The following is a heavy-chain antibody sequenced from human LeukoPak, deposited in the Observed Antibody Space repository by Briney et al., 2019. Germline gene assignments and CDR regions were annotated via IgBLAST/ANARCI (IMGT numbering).Heavy chain of an antibody. J-gene: IGHJ4*02. CDR1: GFTFSSYA. CDR3: AKKVGYDFWSGPNYFDY. CDR2: ISGSGGST. D-gene: IGHD3-3*01. Sequence: GGSLILSCAASGFTFSSYAMSWVRQAPGKGVEWVSAISGSGGSTYYADSVKGWFTISRDNSKNTLYLQMNSLRAEDTAVYYCAKKVGYDFWSGPNYFDYWGQGTLVTVSS. V-gene: IGHV3-23*01.